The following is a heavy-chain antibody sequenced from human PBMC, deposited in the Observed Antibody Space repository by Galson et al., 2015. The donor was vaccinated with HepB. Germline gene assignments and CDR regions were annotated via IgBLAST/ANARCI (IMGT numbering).Heavy chain of an antibody. J-gene: IGHJ1*01. Sequence: SLRLSCATSGFNSNNYWLNWVRQAPGKGLEWVANIKPDGTEKFYVDSVRGRFTVSRDNARNSLYLQMNSLRAEDTAVYYCSRGHYWGPDGWGQGTLVTVSS. CDR1: GFNSNNYW. CDR2: IKPDGTEK. V-gene: IGHV3-7*03. D-gene: IGHD7-27*01. CDR3: SRGHYWGPDG.